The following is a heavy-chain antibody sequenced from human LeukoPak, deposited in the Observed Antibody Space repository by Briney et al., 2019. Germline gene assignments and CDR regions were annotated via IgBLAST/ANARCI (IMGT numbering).Heavy chain of an antibody. Sequence: PSETLSLTCTVSGGSISSSSYYWGWIRQPPGKGLEWIGSIYYSGSTYYNPSLKSRVTISVDTSKNQFSLKLSSVTAADTAVYYCARVSITGNAFDIWAKGQWSPSLQ. CDR2: IYYSGST. D-gene: IGHD1-20*01. J-gene: IGHJ3*02. CDR1: GGSISSSSYY. V-gene: IGHV4-39*01. CDR3: ARVSITGNAFDI.